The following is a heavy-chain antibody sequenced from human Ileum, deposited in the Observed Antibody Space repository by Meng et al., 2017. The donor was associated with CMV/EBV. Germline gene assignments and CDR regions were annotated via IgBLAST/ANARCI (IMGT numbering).Heavy chain of an antibody. V-gene: IGHV3-72*01. D-gene: IGHD3-10*01. J-gene: IGHJ4*02. Sequence: ASGFTFSNHHMDWVRQAPGKGLEWVGRIKNKANSYITEYAASVRGRFTISRDDSKNSLYLQMNSLKTEDTAVYYCGRDSMKGGGFDCWGQGILVTVSS. CDR3: GRDSMKGGGFDC. CDR2: IKNKANSYIT. CDR1: GFTFSNHH.